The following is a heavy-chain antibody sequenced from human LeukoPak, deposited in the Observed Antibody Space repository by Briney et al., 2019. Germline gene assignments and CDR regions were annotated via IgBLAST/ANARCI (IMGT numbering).Heavy chain of an antibody. CDR1: GFTLSNYY. CDR2: ISSDGSST. D-gene: IGHD6-13*01. CDR3: ARAGKYSSSWYDY. V-gene: IGHV3-74*03. J-gene: IGHJ4*02. Sequence: PGGSLRLSCAASGFTLSNYYMHWVRQAPGKGPVWVSRISSDGSSTKYADSVKGRFTISRDNARNTLYVQMNSLRAEDTAVYYCARAGKYSSSWYDYWGQGTLVTVSS.